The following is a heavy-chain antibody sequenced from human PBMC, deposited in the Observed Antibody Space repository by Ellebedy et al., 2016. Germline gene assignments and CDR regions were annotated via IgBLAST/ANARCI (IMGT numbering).Heavy chain of an antibody. Sequence: SETLSLTCTVSGGSISSYYWSWIRQPPGKGLEWIGYIYYSGSTNYNPSLKSRVTISVDTSKNQFSLKLSSVTAADTAVYYCARGYGLFPDYWGQGTLVTVSS. J-gene: IGHJ4*02. CDR1: GGSISSYY. CDR3: ARGYGLFPDY. V-gene: IGHV4-59*08. D-gene: IGHD3-22*01. CDR2: IYYSGST.